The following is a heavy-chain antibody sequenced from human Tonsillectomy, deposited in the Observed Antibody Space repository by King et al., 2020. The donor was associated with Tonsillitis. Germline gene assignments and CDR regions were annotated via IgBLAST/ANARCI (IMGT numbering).Heavy chain of an antibody. V-gene: IGHV5-10-1*03. CDR3: ARRHFDWLLGGVAAFDI. D-gene: IGHD3-9*01. CDR2: IDPSVSYT. J-gene: IGHJ3*02. CDR1: GYSFTSYW. Sequence: VQLVESGAEVKKPGESLRISCKGSGYSFTSYWISWVRQMPGKGLEWMGRIDPSVSYTNYSPSFQGHVTISADKSISTAYLQWSSLKASDTAMYYCARRHFDWLLGGVAAFDIWGQGTMVTVSS.